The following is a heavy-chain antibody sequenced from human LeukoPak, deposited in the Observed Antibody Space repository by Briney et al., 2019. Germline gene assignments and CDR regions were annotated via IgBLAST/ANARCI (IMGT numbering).Heavy chain of an antibody. CDR1: GFPFSSYW. CDR3: TRVGYIDEGIDY. V-gene: IGHV3-7*04. D-gene: IGHD5-24*01. CDR2: IKQDGSKK. J-gene: IGHJ4*02. Sequence: GGSLRLSCVASGFPFSSYWMTWVRQAPGKGLEWVANIKQDGSKKSYVDSVKGRFTISRDNAKNSLYLQMNSLRAEDTAKYYCTRVGYIDEGIDYWGQGTLVTVSS.